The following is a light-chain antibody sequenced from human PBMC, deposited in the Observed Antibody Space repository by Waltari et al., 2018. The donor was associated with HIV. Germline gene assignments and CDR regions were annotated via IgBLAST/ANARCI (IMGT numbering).Light chain of an antibody. Sequence: QSALTQPASVSGSPGQSITISCTGTSSDVGSYNLVSWYQQHPGKAPKLMIYEVSKRPSGVSNRFSGSKSGTSASLVITGLQAEDEADYYCHSYDNSLSASVFGGGTKLTVL. J-gene: IGLJ3*02. CDR1: SSDVGSYNL. CDR2: EVS. CDR3: HSYDNSLSASV. V-gene: IGLV2-14*02.